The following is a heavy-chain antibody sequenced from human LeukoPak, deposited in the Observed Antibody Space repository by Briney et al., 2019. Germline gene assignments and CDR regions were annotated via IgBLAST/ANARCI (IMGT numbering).Heavy chain of an antibody. D-gene: IGHD3-10*01. J-gene: IGHJ3*02. Sequence: GASVKVSCKASGYTFTSYGISWVRQAPGQGREWMGWISAYNGNTNYAQKLQGRVTMTTDTSTSTAYMELRSLRSDDTAVYYCAISAGRNFGGGHLIWGQGTMVTVSS. CDR3: AISAGRNFGGGHLI. V-gene: IGHV1-18*01. CDR2: ISAYNGNT. CDR1: GYTFTSYG.